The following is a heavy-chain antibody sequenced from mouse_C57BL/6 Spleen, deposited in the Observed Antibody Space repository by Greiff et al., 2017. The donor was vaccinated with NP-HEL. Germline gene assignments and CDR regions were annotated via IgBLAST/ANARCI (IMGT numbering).Heavy chain of an antibody. J-gene: IGHJ1*03. Sequence: VQLQQSGPELVKPGASVKISCKASGYTFTDYYMNWVKQSHGKSLEWIGDINPNNGGTSYNQKFKGKSTLTVDKSSSTAYMQLSSLTSEDSAVYYCARAEIWYFDVWGTGTTVTVSS. CDR2: INPNNGGT. V-gene: IGHV1-26*01. CDR1: GYTFTDYY. CDR3: ARAEIWYFDV.